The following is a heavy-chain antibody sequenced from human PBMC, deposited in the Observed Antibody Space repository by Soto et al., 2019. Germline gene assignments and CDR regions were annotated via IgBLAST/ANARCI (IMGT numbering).Heavy chain of an antibody. D-gene: IGHD3-22*01. CDR2: ISSSSSYI. Sequence: PGGSLRLSCAASGFTFSSYSMNWVRQAPGKGLEWVSSISSSSSYIYYADSVKGRFTISRDNAKNSLYLQMNSLRAEDTAVYYCARDGGWYDSSCYYFLWGRGTLVTVSS. J-gene: IGHJ4*02. V-gene: IGHV3-21*01. CDR3: ARDGGWYDSSCYYFL. CDR1: GFTFSSYS.